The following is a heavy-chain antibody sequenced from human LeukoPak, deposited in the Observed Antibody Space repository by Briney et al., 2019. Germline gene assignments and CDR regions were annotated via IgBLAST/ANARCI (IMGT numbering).Heavy chain of an antibody. CDR3: ARQVHYYMDV. CDR1: EFTFKNYS. V-gene: IGHV3-21*05. J-gene: IGHJ6*03. D-gene: IGHD2-2*01. Sequence: GGSLRLSCAASEFTFKNYSMKWVRQAPGRGLEWVSYLSSTSRHIFYADSVKGRFTISRDNSKNSLYLQMNSLRAEDTAVYYCARQVHYYMDVWGKGSTVTVSS. CDR2: LSSTSRHI.